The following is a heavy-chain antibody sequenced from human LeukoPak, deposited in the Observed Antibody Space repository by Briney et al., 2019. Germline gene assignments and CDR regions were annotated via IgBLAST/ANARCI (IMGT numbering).Heavy chain of an antibody. J-gene: IGHJ4*02. D-gene: IGHD3-10*01. V-gene: IGHV3-30-3*01. Sequence: GGSLRLSCAASGFTFSSYAMHWVRQAPGKGLEWVVVISYDGSNKYYPDSVKGRFTISRDNSKNTLYLQMNSLRAEDTAVYYCARYGSGSSHDYWGQGTLVTVSS. CDR2: ISYDGSNK. CDR1: GFTFSSYA. CDR3: ARYGSGSSHDY.